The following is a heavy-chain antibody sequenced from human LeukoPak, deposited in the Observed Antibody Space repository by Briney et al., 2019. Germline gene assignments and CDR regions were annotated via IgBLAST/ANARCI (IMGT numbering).Heavy chain of an antibody. CDR1: GFTFSSYA. CDR3: AREFPSILN. CDR2: ISYDGSNK. D-gene: IGHD2-21*01. Sequence: PGGSLRLSCAASGFTFSSYAMHWVRQAPGKGLEWVAVISYDGSNKYYADSVKGRFTISRDNSKNTLYLQMNSLRAEDTAVYYCAREFPSILNWGQGTLVTVSS. J-gene: IGHJ4*02. V-gene: IGHV3-30-3*01.